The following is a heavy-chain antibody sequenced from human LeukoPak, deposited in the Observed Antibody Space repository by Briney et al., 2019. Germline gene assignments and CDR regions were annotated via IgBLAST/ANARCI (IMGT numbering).Heavy chain of an antibody. D-gene: IGHD3-10*01. V-gene: IGHV3-30-3*01. CDR1: GFTFSSYA. CDR2: ISYDGSNK. CDR3: ARQSFGELSRDY. Sequence: GGSLRLSCAASGFTFSSYAMHWVRQAPGKGLEWVAVISYDGSNKYYADSVKGRFTISRDNSKNTLYLQMNSLRAEDTAVYYCARQSFGELSRDYWGQGTLVTVSS. J-gene: IGHJ4*02.